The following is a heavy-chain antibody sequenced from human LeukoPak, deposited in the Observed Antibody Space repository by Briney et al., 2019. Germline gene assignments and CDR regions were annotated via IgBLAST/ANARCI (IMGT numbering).Heavy chain of an antibody. J-gene: IGHJ4*02. CDR2: IIPILGIA. V-gene: IGHV1-69*04. CDR3: AREEIAAAGTIDY. CDR1: GGTFTIYA. D-gene: IGHD6-13*01. Sequence: GASVRVSSKASGGTFTIYAISWVRQAPGQGLEWMGRIIPILGIANYTQKFQGRVTITADKSTSTAYMELSSLRAEDTAVYYCAREEIAAAGTIDYCGQGNLVTASS.